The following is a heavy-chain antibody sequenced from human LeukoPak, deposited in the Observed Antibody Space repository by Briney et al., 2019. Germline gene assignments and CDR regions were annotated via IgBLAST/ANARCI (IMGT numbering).Heavy chain of an antibody. D-gene: IGHD6-6*01. CDR3: ARRLSTYSSSPYFDY. V-gene: IGHV4-39*01. J-gene: IGHJ4*02. CDR2: IYYSGGT. Sequence: ASETLSLTYTVSGGSISSSSYYWGWIRQPPGKGLEWIGSIYYSGGTYYNPSLKSRVTISVDTSKNQFSLKLSSVTAADTAVYYCARRLSTYSSSPYFDYWGQGTLVTVSS. CDR1: GGSISSSSYY.